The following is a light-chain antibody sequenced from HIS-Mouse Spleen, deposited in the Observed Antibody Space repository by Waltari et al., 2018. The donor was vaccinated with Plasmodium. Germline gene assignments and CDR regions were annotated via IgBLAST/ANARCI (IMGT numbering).Light chain of an antibody. J-gene: IGKJ2*01. V-gene: IGKV4-1*01. CDR3: QQYYSTPPYT. CDR2: WAS. CDR1: QSVLYSSNNKNY. Sequence: DIVMTQSPDSLAVSLGERATINCKSSQSVLYSSNNKNYLAWYQQKQGQPPKRLIYWASNRESWVHDRFSGIGSGTDFTLTISSLQAEDVAVYYCQQYYSTPPYTFGQGTKLEIK.